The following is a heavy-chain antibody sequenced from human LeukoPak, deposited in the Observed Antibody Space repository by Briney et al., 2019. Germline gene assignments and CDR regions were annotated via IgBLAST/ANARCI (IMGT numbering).Heavy chain of an antibody. D-gene: IGHD6-19*01. CDR3: ATDPHSSGSAY. V-gene: IGHV3-15*01. J-gene: IGHJ4*02. Sequence: GGSLRLSCAASGFTFSNVWMSWVRQAPGKRLEGVGRIKSKTVGGTTDYAAPVKGRLTIRRDDSKNTLYRQMNSMQTAATAVYYCATDPHSSGSAYWGQGTLVTVSS. CDR2: IKSKTVGGTT. CDR1: GFTFSNVW.